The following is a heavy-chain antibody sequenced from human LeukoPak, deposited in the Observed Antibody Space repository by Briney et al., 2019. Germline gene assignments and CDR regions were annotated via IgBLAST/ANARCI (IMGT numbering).Heavy chain of an antibody. D-gene: IGHD6-13*01. CDR1: GGSISSSSYY. Sequence: SETLSLTCTVSGGSISSSSYYWSWIRQPPGKGLEWIGEINHSGSTNHNPSLKSRVTISVDTSKNQFSLKLSSVTAADTAVYYCARETGYSTVWGQGTLVTVSS. V-gene: IGHV4-39*07. CDR3: ARETGYSTV. J-gene: IGHJ4*02. CDR2: INHSGST.